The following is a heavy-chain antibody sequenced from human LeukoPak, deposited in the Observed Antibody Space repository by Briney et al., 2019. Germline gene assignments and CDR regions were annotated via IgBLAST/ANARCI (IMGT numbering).Heavy chain of an antibody. CDR2: ISSSSSYI. J-gene: IGHJ3*02. V-gene: IGHV3-21*01. Sequence: GGSLRLSCAASGFTFSSYEMNWVRQAPGKGLEWVSSISSSSSYIYYADSVKGRFTISRDNAKNSLYLQMNSLRAEDTAVYYCARDLVSTIAVAGHDAFDIWGQGTMVTVSS. D-gene: IGHD6-19*01. CDR1: GFTFSSYE. CDR3: ARDLVSTIAVAGHDAFDI.